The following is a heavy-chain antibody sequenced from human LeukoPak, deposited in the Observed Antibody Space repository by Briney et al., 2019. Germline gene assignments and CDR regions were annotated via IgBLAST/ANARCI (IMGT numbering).Heavy chain of an antibody. CDR1: GYTFTSYY. CDR3: ARELRAHYYDSSGYLSY. D-gene: IGHD3-22*01. J-gene: IGHJ4*02. CDR2: INPSGGST. V-gene: IGHV1-46*01. Sequence: GASVKVSCKASGYTFTSYYMHWVRQAPGQGLEWMGIINPSGGSTSYAQKFQGRVTMTRDTSTSTVYMELSSLRSEDTAVYYCARELRAHYYDSSGYLSYWGQGTLVTVSS.